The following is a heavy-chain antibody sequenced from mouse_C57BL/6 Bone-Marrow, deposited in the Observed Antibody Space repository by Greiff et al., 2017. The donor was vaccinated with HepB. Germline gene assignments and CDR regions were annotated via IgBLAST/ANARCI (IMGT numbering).Heavy chain of an antibody. V-gene: IGHV1-26*01. CDR3: ARRGQLRLYYFDY. D-gene: IGHD3-2*02. Sequence: EVQLQQSGPELVKPGASVKISCKASGYTFTDYYMNWVKQSHGKSLEWIGDINPNNGGTSYNQKFKGKATLTVDKSSSTAYMELRSLTSEDSAVYYCARRGQLRLYYFDYWGQGTTLTVSS. CDR2: INPNNGGT. J-gene: IGHJ2*01. CDR1: GYTFTDYY.